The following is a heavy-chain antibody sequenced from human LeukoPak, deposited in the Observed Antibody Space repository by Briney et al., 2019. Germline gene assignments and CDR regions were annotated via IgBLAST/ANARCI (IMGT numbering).Heavy chain of an antibody. J-gene: IGHJ5*02. Sequence: SQTLSLTCTVSGGSINSYYWSWIRQPPGKGLEWIGHVFYTGSSNYNPSLKSRVTISLDRSKNQFSLRLTSVTAADTAVYYCARAGAWQIDPWGQGTLVTVSS. CDR2: VFYTGSS. CDR1: GGSINSYY. V-gene: IGHV4-59*01. D-gene: IGHD3-10*01. CDR3: ARAGAWQIDP.